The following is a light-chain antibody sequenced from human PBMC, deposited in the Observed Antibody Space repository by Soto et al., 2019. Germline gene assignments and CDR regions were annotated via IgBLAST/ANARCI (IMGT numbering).Light chain of an antibody. V-gene: IGLV2-14*01. CDR3: TSYTSSSTLV. CDR2: DVS. CDR1: SSDVGTYNY. Sequence: QSALTQPASVSGSPGQSITISCTGTSSDVGTYNYVSWYQQHAGKVPKLMIYDVSNRPSGVSDRFSGSKSGNTASLTISGLPAEDEADYYCTSYTSSSTLVFGGGTQLTVL. J-gene: IGLJ2*01.